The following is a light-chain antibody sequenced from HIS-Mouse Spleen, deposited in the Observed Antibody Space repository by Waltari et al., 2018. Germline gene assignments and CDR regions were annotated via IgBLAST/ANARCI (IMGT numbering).Light chain of an antibody. J-gene: IGLJ1*01. Sequence: QLVLTQSPSASASLGASVKLTCTLSSGHSSYAIAWHQQQPEKGPRYLMKLNSDGSHSKGDGIPDRFSGSSSGAERYLTISSLQSEDEADYYCQTWGTGIPVFVTGTKVTVL. CDR2: LNSDGSH. V-gene: IGLV4-69*01. CDR3: QTWGTGIPV. CDR1: SGHSSYA.